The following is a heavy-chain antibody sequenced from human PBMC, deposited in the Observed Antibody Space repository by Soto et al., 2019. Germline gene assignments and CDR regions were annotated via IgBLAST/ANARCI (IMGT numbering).Heavy chain of an antibody. CDR1: GGSISSSSYY. Sequence: SETLSLTCTVSGGSISSSSYYWGWIRQPPGKGLEWIGSIYYSGSTYYNPSLKSRVTISVDTSKNQFSLKLSSVTAADTAVYYCARLVSRYRMVRGVYNWFDPWGQGTLVTVSS. V-gene: IGHV4-39*01. CDR2: IYYSGST. J-gene: IGHJ5*02. D-gene: IGHD3-10*01. CDR3: ARLVSRYRMVRGVYNWFDP.